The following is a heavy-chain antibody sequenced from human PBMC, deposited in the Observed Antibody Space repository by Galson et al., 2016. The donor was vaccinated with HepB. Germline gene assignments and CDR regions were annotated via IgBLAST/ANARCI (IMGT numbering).Heavy chain of an antibody. CDR2: IDWDDDK. D-gene: IGHD2-15*01. CDR3: AHRPEDRGGSPSGY. J-gene: IGHJ4*02. Sequence: PALVKPTQTLTLTCTFSGFSLSTRPMCVSWVRQPPGKALEWLALIDWDDDKYYRTSLKTRLTISRDTSKNQVVLTMTNMDPVDTGTYYCAHRPEDRGGSPSGYWGQGTLVTVSS. V-gene: IGHV2-70*12. CDR1: GFSLSTRPMC.